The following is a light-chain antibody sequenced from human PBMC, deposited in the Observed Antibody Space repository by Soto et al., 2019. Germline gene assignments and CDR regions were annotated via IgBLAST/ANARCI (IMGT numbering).Light chain of an antibody. CDR3: QHSYSTPQT. V-gene: IGKV1-39*01. Sequence: DIQMTQSPSSLSASVGDRVTITCRASQSISSYVNWYQQKPGKIPKVLIYAASSLHSGVPSKISGSGSGTDFTLTISSLQPEEFATYYCQHSYSTPQTFGQGTKVVIK. J-gene: IGKJ1*01. CDR2: AAS. CDR1: QSISSY.